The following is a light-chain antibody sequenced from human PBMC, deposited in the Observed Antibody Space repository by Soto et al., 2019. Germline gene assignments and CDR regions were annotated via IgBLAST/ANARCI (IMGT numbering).Light chain of an antibody. CDR3: QHLKTYPPS. CDR1: QSISSY. J-gene: IGKJ4*01. V-gene: IGKV1-39*01. Sequence: DIQMTQSPSSLSASVGDRVTITCRASQSISSYLNWYQQKPGKAPKLLIYAASSLQSGVPSRFSGSGSGTDFTLTVNSLQPEDFATYYCQHLKTYPPSFGGGTKVEVK. CDR2: AAS.